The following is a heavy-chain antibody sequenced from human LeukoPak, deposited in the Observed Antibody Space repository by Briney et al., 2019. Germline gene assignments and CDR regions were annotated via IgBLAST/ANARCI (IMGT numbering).Heavy chain of an antibody. D-gene: IGHD3-10*01. CDR1: GFTFSSYS. CDR3: ARDRGGHVLLWFGEFPN. V-gene: IGHV3-21*01. Sequence: GRSLRLYCAASGFTFSSYSMNWDRQAPGKGLEWVSSISSSSSYIYYADSVKGRFTISRDNAKNSLYLQMNSLRAEDTAVYYCARDRGGHVLLWFGEFPNWGQGTLVTVSS. CDR2: ISSSSSYI. J-gene: IGHJ4*02.